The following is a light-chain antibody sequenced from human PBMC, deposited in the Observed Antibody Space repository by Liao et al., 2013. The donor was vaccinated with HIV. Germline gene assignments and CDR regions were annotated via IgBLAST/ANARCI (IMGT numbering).Light chain of an antibody. CDR2: QDT. CDR3: QAWDTITFYV. CDR1: KLGDKY. Sequence: SYELTQPPSVSVSPGQTASITCSGDKLGDKYACWYQQKPGQSPVLVIYQDTKRPSGIPERFSGSNSGNTATLTISGTQAMDEADFYCQAWDTITFYVFGTGTTVTVL. J-gene: IGLJ1*01. V-gene: IGLV3-1*01.